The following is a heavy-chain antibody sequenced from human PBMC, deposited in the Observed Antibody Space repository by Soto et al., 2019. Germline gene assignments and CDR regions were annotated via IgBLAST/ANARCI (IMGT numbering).Heavy chain of an antibody. CDR2: IDSSGNTI. CDR3: ARDGPAADFDH. V-gene: IGHV3-48*03. J-gene: IGHJ4*02. D-gene: IGHD6-13*01. Sequence: EVQLVESGGGLAQPGGSLRLSCAASGFTFSGYEMNWVRQAPGKGLEWVSYIDSSGNTIDYADSVKGRFTISRDNAKNSLYLQMNSLRAEDTAIYYCARDGPAADFDHWGQGTQVTVPS. CDR1: GFTFSGYE.